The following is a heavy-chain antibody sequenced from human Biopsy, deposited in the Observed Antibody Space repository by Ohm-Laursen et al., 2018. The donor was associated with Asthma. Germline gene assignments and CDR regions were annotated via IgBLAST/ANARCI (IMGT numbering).Heavy chain of an antibody. J-gene: IGHJ4*02. V-gene: IGHV3-30-3*01. D-gene: IGHD3-3*01. CDR3: TRDVMEWYLPAFDF. CDR1: GFTLRSYA. CDR2: GGSYYDGGLK. Sequence: SLRLSCAASGFTLRSYAMHWVRQAPGKGLEWVAVGGSYYDGGLKYYADSVNGRFTVSRDDSKNTLYLQMNSLRPGDTAVYYCTRDVMEWYLPAFDFWGQGTLVTVSS.